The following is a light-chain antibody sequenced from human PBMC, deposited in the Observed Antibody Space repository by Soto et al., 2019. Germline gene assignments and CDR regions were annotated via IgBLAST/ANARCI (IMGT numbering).Light chain of an antibody. Sequence: EIVLTQSPGTLSLSPGERATLSCRASQSVNSNYLAWYQRKPGQAPRLLIYGASNRATDIPYRFSASGSGTDFTLTITRREAEDFAVSYCQKYDSTPPTFGQGTKVEVK. CDR1: QSVNSNY. CDR3: QKYDSTPPT. J-gene: IGKJ1*01. CDR2: GAS. V-gene: IGKV3-20*01.